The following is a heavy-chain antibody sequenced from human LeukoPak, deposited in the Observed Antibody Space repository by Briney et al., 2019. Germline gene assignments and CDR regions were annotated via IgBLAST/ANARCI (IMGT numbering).Heavy chain of an antibody. CDR1: GFTFSSYS. J-gene: IGHJ3*02. Sequence: KPGGSLRLSCAASGFTFSSYSMNWVRQAPGKGLEWVSSISSSSSYIHSADSVRGRFTISRDNAKNSLFLQMNNLRAEDTAVYYCARDEWGDAFDIWGQGTMVTVFS. CDR3: ARDEWGDAFDI. CDR2: ISSSSSYI. D-gene: IGHD1-26*01. V-gene: IGHV3-21*01.